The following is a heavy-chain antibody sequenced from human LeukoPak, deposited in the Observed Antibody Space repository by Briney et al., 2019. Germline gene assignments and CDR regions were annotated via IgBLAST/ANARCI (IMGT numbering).Heavy chain of an antibody. V-gene: IGHV1-24*01. J-gene: IGHJ4*02. D-gene: IGHD5-24*01. CDR1: GYTLTELP. Sequence: GASVKVSCKVSGYTLTELPMHWVRQAPGKGLEWMGGFDPEDGETIYAQKFQGRVTMTEDTSTDTAYMELSSLRSEDTAVYYCATVRRGWPLFDYWGQGTLVTVSS. CDR2: FDPEDGET. CDR3: ATVRRGWPLFDY.